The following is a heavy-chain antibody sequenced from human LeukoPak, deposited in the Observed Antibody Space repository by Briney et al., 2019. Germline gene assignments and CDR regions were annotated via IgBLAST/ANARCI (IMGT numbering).Heavy chain of an antibody. J-gene: IGHJ4*02. D-gene: IGHD4-17*01. V-gene: IGHV3-48*03. Sequence: GGSLRLSCAASGFTFSSSEMNWVRQAPGKGLEWVSYISSSSRIIYYADSVKGRFTISRDNAKNSLYLQMNSLRAEDTAVYYCARNSPTVTTLGNWGQGTLVTVSS. CDR3: ARNSPTVTTLGN. CDR2: ISSSSRII. CDR1: GFTFSSSE.